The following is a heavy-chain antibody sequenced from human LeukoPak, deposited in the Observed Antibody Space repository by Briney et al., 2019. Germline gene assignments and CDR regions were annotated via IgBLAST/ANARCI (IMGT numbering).Heavy chain of an antibody. J-gene: IGHJ4*02. Sequence: ASVKVSCKASGYTFTSYGISWGRQAPGQGLEWMWLIRAYNGNTNYAQKLQGRVTMTTDTSTSTAYMELRSLRSDDTAVYYCARDRVWLRHFDYWGQGTLVTVSS. CDR2: IRAYNGNT. CDR3: ARDRVWLRHFDY. D-gene: IGHD5-12*01. CDR1: GYTFTSYG. V-gene: IGHV1-18*01.